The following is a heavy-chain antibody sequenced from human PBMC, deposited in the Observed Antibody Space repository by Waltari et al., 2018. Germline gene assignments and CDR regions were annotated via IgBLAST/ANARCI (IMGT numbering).Heavy chain of an antibody. CDR2: IYYSGDS. J-gene: IGHJ3*02. D-gene: IGHD6-13*01. Sequence: QVQLQESGPGLVKPSQTLSLTCIVSGDSIRGSYYYWSWIRQPPGKGLEWLAFIYYSGDSYYNPSLKSRVTISVDTSKNHFSLKMSSVTAADTAVYYCARGTITTAGITGVLDTFDIWGQGTVVTVSS. V-gene: IGHV4-30-4*08. CDR1: GDSIRGSYYY. CDR3: ARGTITTAGITGVLDTFDI.